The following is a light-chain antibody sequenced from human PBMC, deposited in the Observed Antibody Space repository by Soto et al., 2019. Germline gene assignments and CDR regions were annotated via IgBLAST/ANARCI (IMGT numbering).Light chain of an antibody. CDR2: GAS. CDR1: QSVSSNY. V-gene: IGKV3-20*01. Sequence: EIVLMQSPGTLSLSPGERATLSCRASQSVSSNYLAWYQQKPGQALRLLIHGASSRATGIPDRFSGSGSGTDFTLTISRLEPEDFAVYYCQQYGSSQWTFGQGTKVEIK. J-gene: IGKJ1*01. CDR3: QQYGSSQWT.